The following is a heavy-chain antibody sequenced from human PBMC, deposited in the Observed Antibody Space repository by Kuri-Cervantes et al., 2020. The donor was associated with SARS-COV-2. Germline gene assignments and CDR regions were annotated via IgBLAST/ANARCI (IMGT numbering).Heavy chain of an antibody. J-gene: IGHJ5*02. Sequence: SETLSLTCAVSGYSISSGYYWGWIRQPPGKGLEWIGSIYHSGSTYYNPSLKSRVTISVDTSKNQFSLKLSSVTAADTAVYYCARLSYYYDSSGYYGGNWFDPWGQGTLVPSPQ. V-gene: IGHV4-38-2*01. CDR1: GYSISSGYY. CDR2: IYHSGST. D-gene: IGHD3-22*01. CDR3: ARLSYYYDSSGYYGGNWFDP.